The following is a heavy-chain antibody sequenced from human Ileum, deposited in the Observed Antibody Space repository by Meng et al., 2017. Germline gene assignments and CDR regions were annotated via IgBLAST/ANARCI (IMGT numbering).Heavy chain of an antibody. J-gene: IGHJ5*02. CDR1: GFTFSDSA. D-gene: IGHD4-17*01. CDR3: ARPSYGDYGVS. Sequence: EVQLVESGGGLVQPGGSLKLSGAASGFTFSDSAMYWVRQTPGKGLEWVGRIRSKANSYTTGYIASVKGRFTISRDNSKNTAYLQMNSLKIEDTAVYYCARPSYGDYGVSWGQGTLVTVSS. V-gene: IGHV3-73*01. CDR2: IRSKANSYTT.